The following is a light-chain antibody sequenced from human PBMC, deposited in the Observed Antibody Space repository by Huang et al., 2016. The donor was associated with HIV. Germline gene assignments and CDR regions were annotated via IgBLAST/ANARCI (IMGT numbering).Light chain of an antibody. V-gene: IGKV1-39*01. CDR2: AAS. CDR1: QSISTY. CDR3: QQSYSTPFT. J-gene: IGKJ5*01. Sequence: DIQMTQSPFSLSASVGDRVTITCRASQSISTYLHWYQHKPGKAPTLLIYAASSLQSGVPSRFSGSGSGTDFTLTISSLHPEDFATYFCQQSYSTPFTFGQGTRLEIK.